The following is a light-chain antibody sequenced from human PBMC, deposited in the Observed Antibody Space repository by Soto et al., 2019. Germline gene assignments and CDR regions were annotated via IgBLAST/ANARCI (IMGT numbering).Light chain of an antibody. V-gene: IGKV3-11*01. CDR3: QHRSDSHPRLT. Sequence: EIVLTQSPATLSLSPGERATLSCGASRSVSSYLAWYQQKPGQAPRLLIYDASYRASGIPARFSGSGSGTEFTLTISSLEPEDVAVYYCQHRSDSHPRLTFGGGTKVEVK. CDR1: RSVSSY. CDR2: DAS. J-gene: IGKJ4*01.